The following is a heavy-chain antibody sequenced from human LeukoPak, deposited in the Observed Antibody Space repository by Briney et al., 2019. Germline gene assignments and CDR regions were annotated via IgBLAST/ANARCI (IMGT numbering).Heavy chain of an antibody. D-gene: IGHD3-22*01. J-gene: IGHJ3*02. V-gene: IGHV1-69*13. Sequence: SVKVSCKASGGTFSSYAISWVRQAPGQGLEWMGGIIPIFGTANYAQKFQGRVTITADESTSTAYMELSSLRSEDTAVYYCAATLYDSSGYDAFDIWGQGTMVTVSS. CDR2: IIPIFGTA. CDR1: GGTFSSYA. CDR3: AATLYDSSGYDAFDI.